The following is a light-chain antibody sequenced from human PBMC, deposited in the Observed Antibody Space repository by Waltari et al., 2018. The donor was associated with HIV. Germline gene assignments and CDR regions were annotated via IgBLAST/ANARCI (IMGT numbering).Light chain of an antibody. J-gene: IGLJ2*01. CDR2: DVT. CDR1: ARDFGDYNY. CDR3: SSYARNSPWL. V-gene: IGLV2-14*03. Sequence: QSVLTQPASVSGAPGHSITISCTGPARDFGDYNYVSWYQQLPGKAPKLVIYDVTQLPSGISHRFSGSRAGTTASLTISGLQAEDEADYYCSSYARNSPWLFGGGTKLTVL.